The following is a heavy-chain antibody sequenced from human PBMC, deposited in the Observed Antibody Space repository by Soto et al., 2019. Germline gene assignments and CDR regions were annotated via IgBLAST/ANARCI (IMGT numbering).Heavy chain of an antibody. CDR2: LSDSGSIT. J-gene: IGHJ4*02. D-gene: IGHD6-13*01. Sequence: EVQLLESGGGLVQPGGSLRLSCTASGFTFNSHAMTWVRQAPGKGLEWVSGLSDSGSITYYADSVKGRFTISRDNFMNTVYLQMNTLRVEDTAVYYCAKVSSSWYSGFFDLWGQGTRVTVSS. CDR1: GFTFNSHA. CDR3: AKVSSSWYSGFFDL. V-gene: IGHV3-23*01.